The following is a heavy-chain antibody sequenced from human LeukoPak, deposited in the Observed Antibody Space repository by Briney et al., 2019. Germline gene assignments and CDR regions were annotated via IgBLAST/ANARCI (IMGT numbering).Heavy chain of an antibody. V-gene: IGHV3-23*01. Sequence: PGGSLRLSCAASGFTFSNYAMNWVRQAPGKGLEWVSAISGNGGSTNYADSVKGRFTISRDNSKNTLYLQMNSLRAEDTAVYYCAKATSVLRYFDWSDAFDIWGQGTMVTVSS. D-gene: IGHD3-9*01. CDR2: ISGNGGST. J-gene: IGHJ3*02. CDR3: AKATSVLRYFDWSDAFDI. CDR1: GFTFSNYA.